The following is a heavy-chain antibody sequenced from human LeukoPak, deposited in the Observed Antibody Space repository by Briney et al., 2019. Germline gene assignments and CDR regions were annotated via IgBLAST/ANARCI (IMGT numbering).Heavy chain of an antibody. J-gene: IGHJ5*02. V-gene: IGHV3-23*01. CDR3: ARGPYIVVVPAASLGGNWFDP. CDR1: GFTFSSYA. CDR2: ISGSGGST. Sequence: GGSLRLSCAASGFTFSSYAMSWVRQAPGKGLEWDSAISGSGGSTYYADSVKGRFTISRDNSKNTLYLQMNSLRAEDTAVYYCARGPYIVVVPAASLGGNWFDPWGQGTLVTVSS. D-gene: IGHD2-2*01.